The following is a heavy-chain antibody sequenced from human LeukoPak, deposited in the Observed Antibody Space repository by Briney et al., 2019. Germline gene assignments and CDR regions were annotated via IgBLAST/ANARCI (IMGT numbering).Heavy chain of an antibody. V-gene: IGHV3-48*01. CDR3: ARWYSRKSDAFDI. CDR2: ISSSSSTI. Sequence: PGGSLRLSCAASGFTFSSYSMNWVRQAPGKGLEWVSYISSSSSTIYYADSVKGRFTISRDNAKNSLYLQMNSLRAEDTAVYYCARWYSRKSDAFDIWGQGTMVTVSS. CDR1: GFTFSSYS. J-gene: IGHJ3*02. D-gene: IGHD6-13*01.